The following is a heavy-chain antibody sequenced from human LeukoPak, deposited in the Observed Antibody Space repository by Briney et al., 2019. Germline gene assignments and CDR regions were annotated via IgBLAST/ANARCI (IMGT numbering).Heavy chain of an antibody. V-gene: IGHV3-48*01. Sequence: LPGGSLRLSCAASGFNFIDYSMNWVRQAPGKGLEWISYIGISSGNTKYADSVKGRFTISRDRARNSLYLQMNSLRVEDTAMYYCARDHRYAFDNWGHGTLVTVSS. D-gene: IGHD5-12*01. CDR2: IGISSGNT. CDR1: GFNFIDYS. CDR3: ARDHRYAFDN. J-gene: IGHJ4*01.